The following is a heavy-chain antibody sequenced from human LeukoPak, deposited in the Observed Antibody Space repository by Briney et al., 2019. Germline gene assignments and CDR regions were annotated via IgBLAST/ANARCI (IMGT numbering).Heavy chain of an antibody. V-gene: IGHV4-34*01. CDR2: INHSGST. J-gene: IGHJ5*02. CDR1: DGSFSGYS. CDR3: ARDRLVTGANWFDP. Sequence: KTSETLSLTCAVYDGSFSGYSWSWIRQPPGKGLEWIGEINHSGSTNYNPSLKSRVTISLDTSKNQFSLRLSSVTAADTAVYYCARDRLVTGANWFDPWGQGALVTVSS. D-gene: IGHD1-20*01.